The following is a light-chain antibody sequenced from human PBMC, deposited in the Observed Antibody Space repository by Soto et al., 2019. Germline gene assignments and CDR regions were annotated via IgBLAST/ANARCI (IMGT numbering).Light chain of an antibody. V-gene: IGKV1-5*03. CDR1: QSISSW. Sequence: DIQMTQSPSTLSASVGDRVTITCRASQSISSWLAWYQQKPGKAPKLLIYKAPSLESGFPSRFSGSGSGTEFTLTISSLQPDDFAPYYCQQYNSYPFTFGPGTKVDIK. CDR2: KAP. J-gene: IGKJ3*01. CDR3: QQYNSYPFT.